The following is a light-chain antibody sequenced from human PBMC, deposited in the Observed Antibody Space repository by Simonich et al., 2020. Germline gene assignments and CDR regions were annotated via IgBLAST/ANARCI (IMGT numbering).Light chain of an antibody. Sequence: QSALTQPASVSGSPGQSITISCTGTSSDVGGYNYVSWYQQHPGKAPKLMIYDVRNLPSGVSNRFPCSKSGNTASLTISGLQAEDEADYYCSSYTSSSTLVVFGGGTKLTVL. V-gene: IGLV2-14*01. CDR2: DVR. CDR1: SSDVGGYNY. CDR3: SSYTSSSTLVV. J-gene: IGLJ2*01.